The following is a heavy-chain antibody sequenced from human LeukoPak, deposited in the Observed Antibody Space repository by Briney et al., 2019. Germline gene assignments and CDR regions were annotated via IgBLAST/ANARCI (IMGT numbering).Heavy chain of an antibody. CDR3: ATLWSLVDAFDI. CDR1: GGSISSGDYY. V-gene: IGHV4-30-4*01. D-gene: IGHD2-21*01. CDR2: IYYSGST. J-gene: IGHJ3*02. Sequence: SQTLFLTCTVSGGSISSGDYYWSWIRQPPGKGLEWIGYIYYSGSTYYNPSLKSRVTISVDTSKNQFSLKLSSVTAADTAVYYCATLWSLVDAFDIWGQGTMVTVSS.